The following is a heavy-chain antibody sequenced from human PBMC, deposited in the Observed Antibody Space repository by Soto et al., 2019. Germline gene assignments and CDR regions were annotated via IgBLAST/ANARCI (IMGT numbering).Heavy chain of an antibody. D-gene: IGHD3-3*01. CDR3: ARHYTTSRVGAWFEP. CDR1: GFTFSIYT. V-gene: IGHV3-48*02. CDR2: ITAASDTI. Sequence: EVQLVESGGGLAQPGGSLRLSCEAAGFTFSIYTMNWVRQAPGKGLEWVSYITAASDTIYYADSVKGRFTISRDNAKNSPYLQMNSLRDEDTAVYYCARHYTTSRVGAWFEPWGQGTLVTVSS. J-gene: IGHJ5*02.